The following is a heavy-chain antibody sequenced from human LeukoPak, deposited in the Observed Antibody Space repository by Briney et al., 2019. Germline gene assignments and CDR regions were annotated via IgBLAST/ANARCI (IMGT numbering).Heavy chain of an antibody. V-gene: IGHV1-69*01. CDR1: GGTFSSYA. J-gene: IGHJ4*02. Sequence: SVKVSCKASGGTFSSYAISWVRQAPGQGLEWMGGINPIFGTANYAQKFQGRVTITADESTSTAYMELSSLRSEDTAVYYCARGQQREPTSHDYWGQGTLVTVSS. CDR2: INPIFGTA. D-gene: IGHD6-25*01. CDR3: ARGQQREPTSHDY.